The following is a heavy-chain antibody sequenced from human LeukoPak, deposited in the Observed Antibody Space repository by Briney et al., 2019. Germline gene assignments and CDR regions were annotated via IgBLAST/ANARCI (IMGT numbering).Heavy chain of an antibody. D-gene: IGHD3-22*01. V-gene: IGHV3-7*01. CDR3: ATNPEYYYDSSGYG. Sequence: GGSLRLSCAASGFTFSSYWMSWVRQAPGKGLEWVANIKQDGSEKYYVDSVKGRFTISRDNAKNSLYLQMNSLRAEDTAVYYCATNPEYYYDSSGYGWGQGTLATVSS. CDR2: IKQDGSEK. J-gene: IGHJ4*02. CDR1: GFTFSSYW.